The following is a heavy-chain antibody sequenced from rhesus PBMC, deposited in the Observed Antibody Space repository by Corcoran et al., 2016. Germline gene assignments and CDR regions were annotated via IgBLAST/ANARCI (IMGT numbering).Heavy chain of an antibody. J-gene: IGHJ4*01. CDR3: ARDLASSGSDY. Sequence: QVQLQESGPGLVKPSATLSLTCAVSGASIRSSWWSWIRQPPGKGLEWIGEINGNWGSTYYNPSLKSRVTISKDASKNQFSLKLSSVTAADTAVYYCARDLASSGSDYWGQGVLVTVSS. D-gene: IGHD6-31*01. CDR1: GASIRSSW. CDR2: INGNWGST. V-gene: IGHV4-80*01.